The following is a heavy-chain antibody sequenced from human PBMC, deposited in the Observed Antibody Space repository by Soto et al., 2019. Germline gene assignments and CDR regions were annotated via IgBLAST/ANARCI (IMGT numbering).Heavy chain of an antibody. CDR3: ARWGGAYYYDSSGYYGGPFNY. CDR1: GYTFTSYA. Sequence: ASVKVSCKASGYTFTSYAMHWVRQAPGQGLEWMGWINAGNGNTKYSQKFQGRVTITRDTSASTAYMELSSLRSEDTAVYYCARWGGAYYYDSSGYYGGPFNYWGQGTLVTVSS. V-gene: IGHV1-3*01. CDR2: INAGNGNT. J-gene: IGHJ4*02. D-gene: IGHD3-22*01.